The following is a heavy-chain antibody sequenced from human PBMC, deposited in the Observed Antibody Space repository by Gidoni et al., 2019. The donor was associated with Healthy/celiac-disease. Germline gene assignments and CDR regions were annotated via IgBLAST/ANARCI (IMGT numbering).Heavy chain of an antibody. CDR1: GGSFSGYY. J-gene: IGHJ6*02. V-gene: IGHV4-34*01. Sequence: QVQLQQWGAGLLKPSETLSLTCAVYGGSFSGYYWSWIRQPPGKGLEWIGEINHSGSTNYNPSLKSRVTISVDTSKNQFSLKLSSVTAADTAVYYCARGRYYYGSSNYYSLYYYYCIYLLYQQTTFTVSS. CDR3: ARGRYYYGSSNYYSLYYYYCIYL. CDR2: INHSGST. D-gene: IGHD3-10*01.